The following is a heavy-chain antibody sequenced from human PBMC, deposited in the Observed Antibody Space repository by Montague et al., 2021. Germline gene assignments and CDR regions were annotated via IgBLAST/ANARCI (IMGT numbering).Heavy chain of an antibody. CDR1: GDSVSSNDAT. Sequence: CAISGDSVSSNDATWNWIRQSPSRGLEWLGRTYYRSKWYNEYAISVKSRITVNPDTSKNQFSLLLNSVTPEDTAVNYCARGWQKRFDPWGQETLVTVSS. CDR2: TYYRSKWYN. CDR3: ARGWQKRFDP. D-gene: IGHD5-24*01. J-gene: IGHJ5*02. V-gene: IGHV6-1*01.